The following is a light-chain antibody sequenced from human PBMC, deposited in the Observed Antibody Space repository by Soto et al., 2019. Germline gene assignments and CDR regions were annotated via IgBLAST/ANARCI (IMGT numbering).Light chain of an antibody. Sequence: EIVLTQSPGTLSLSPGERATLSCRASQSVSSTLAWYQQKPGQAPRLLIYGASTRATGIPARFSGSGSGTEFTLTISSLRSEDFAVYYCQQYNNWPLSFGGGTKVDTK. CDR2: GAS. CDR1: QSVSST. J-gene: IGKJ4*01. V-gene: IGKV3-15*01. CDR3: QQYNNWPLS.